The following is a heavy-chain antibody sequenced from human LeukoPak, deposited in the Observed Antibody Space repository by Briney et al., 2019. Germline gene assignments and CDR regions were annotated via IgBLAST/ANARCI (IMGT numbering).Heavy chain of an antibody. CDR1: GGSISSYY. V-gene: IGHV4-59*01. J-gene: IGHJ4*02. CDR2: IYYSGNT. D-gene: IGHD6-19*01. CDR3: ARVGSGSFDY. Sequence: SETLSLTCTVSGGSISSYYWSWIRRPPGKGLEWIGYIYYSGNTNHNPSLKSRVTISIDTSKNQFSLKLSYVTAADTAVYYCARVGSGSFDYWGQGTLVTVSS.